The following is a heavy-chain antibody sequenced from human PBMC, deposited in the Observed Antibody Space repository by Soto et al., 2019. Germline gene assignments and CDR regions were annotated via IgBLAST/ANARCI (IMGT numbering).Heavy chain of an antibody. CDR2: ISGSGGST. Sequence: EVHLLESGGGLVQPGGSLRLSCAASGFTFSSYAMSWVRQAPGKGLEWVSAISGSGGSTYYADSVKGRFTISRDNSKNSLYLQMNSLRAEDSAVYYCANERLLNSHSDFWSGYRGYFDLWGRGTLVTVSS. V-gene: IGHV3-23*01. D-gene: IGHD3-3*01. CDR1: GFTFSSYA. J-gene: IGHJ2*01. CDR3: ANERLLNSHSDFWSGYRGYFDL.